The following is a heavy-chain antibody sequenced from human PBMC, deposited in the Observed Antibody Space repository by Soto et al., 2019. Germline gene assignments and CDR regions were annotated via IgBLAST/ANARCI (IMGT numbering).Heavy chain of an antibody. D-gene: IGHD4-4*01. Sequence: QVQLVESGGGVVQPGRSLRLSCAASGFTFSSYAMHWVRQAPGKGLEWVAVISYDGSNKYYADSVKGRFTISRDNSKNTLYLQMNSLRAEDTAVYYCARVQGVTTYYYYDGMDVWGQGTTVTVSS. CDR2: ISYDGSNK. V-gene: IGHV3-30-3*01. J-gene: IGHJ6*02. CDR1: GFTFSSYA. CDR3: ARVQGVTTYYYYDGMDV.